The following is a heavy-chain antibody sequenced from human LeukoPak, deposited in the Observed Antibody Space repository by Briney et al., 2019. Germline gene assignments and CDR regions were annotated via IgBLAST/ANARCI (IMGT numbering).Heavy chain of an antibody. CDR2: IYYSGST. CDR3: ARDAEAASGFMDV. Sequence: PSETLSLTCTVSGGSINSYYWSWIRLPPGKGLEWIGYIYYSGSTNYNPSLKSRVTISLDTSENQFSLELTSVTAADTAVYYCARDAEAASGFMDVWGQGTTVTVSS. J-gene: IGHJ6*02. V-gene: IGHV4-59*01. D-gene: IGHD6-13*01. CDR1: GGSINSYY.